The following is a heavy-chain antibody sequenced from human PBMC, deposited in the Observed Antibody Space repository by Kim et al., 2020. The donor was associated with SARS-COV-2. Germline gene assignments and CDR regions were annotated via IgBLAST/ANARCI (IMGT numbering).Heavy chain of an antibody. J-gene: IGHJ6*02. CDR2: ISSSSSYI. CDR3: ARGAERGDYPSGMDV. V-gene: IGHV3-21*01. Sequence: GGSLRLSCAASGFTFSSYSMNWVRQAPGKGLEWVSSISSSSSYIYYADSVKGRFTISRDNAKNSLYLQMNSLRAEDTAVYYCARGAERGDYPSGMDVWGQGTTVTVSS. D-gene: IGHD4-17*01. CDR1: GFTFSSYS.